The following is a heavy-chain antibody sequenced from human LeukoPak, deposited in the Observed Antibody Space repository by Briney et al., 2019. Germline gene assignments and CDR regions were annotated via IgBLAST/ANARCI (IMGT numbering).Heavy chain of an antibody. D-gene: IGHD4-23*01. J-gene: IGHJ4*02. V-gene: IGHV1-46*01. Sequence: GASVKVSCKASGYTFTSFYMHWVRQAPGQGLEWMGIINPSGGSTSYAQKFQGRVTMTRDTSTTTVYMELSSLRSEDTAVYYCARVAYGGNSVSGLLDYWGQGTLVTVSS. CDR1: GYTFTSFY. CDR3: ARVAYGGNSVSGLLDY. CDR2: INPSGGST.